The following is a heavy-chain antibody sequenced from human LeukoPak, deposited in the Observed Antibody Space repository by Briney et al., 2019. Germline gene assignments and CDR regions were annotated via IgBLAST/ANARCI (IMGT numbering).Heavy chain of an antibody. J-gene: IGHJ6*02. CDR3: ARVSAAAGRDDYYYYGMDV. CDR1: GGSISSYY. D-gene: IGHD6-13*01. CDR2: IYNNGNT. V-gene: IGHV4-59*01. Sequence: SETLSLTCTVSGGSISSYYWSWLRQPPGKGLEWIGYIYNNGNTNYNPSLKSRVTISVDTSKNQFSLKLTSVTAADTAVYYCARVSAAAGRDDYYYYGMDVWGQGTTVTVSS.